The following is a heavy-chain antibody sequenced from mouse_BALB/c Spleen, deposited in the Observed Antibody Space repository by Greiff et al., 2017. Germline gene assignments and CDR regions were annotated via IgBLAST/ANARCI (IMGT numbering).Heavy chain of an antibody. V-gene: IGHV1-7*01. Sequence: QVQLKESGAELAKPGASVKMSCKASGYTFTSYWMHWVKQRPGQGLEWIGYINPSTGYTEYNQKFKDKATLTADKSSSTAYMQLSSLTSEDSAVYYCARGGVYYGSSPDYWGQGTTLTVSS. J-gene: IGHJ2*01. CDR2: INPSTGYT. D-gene: IGHD1-1*01. CDR1: GYTFTSYW. CDR3: ARGGVYYGSSPDY.